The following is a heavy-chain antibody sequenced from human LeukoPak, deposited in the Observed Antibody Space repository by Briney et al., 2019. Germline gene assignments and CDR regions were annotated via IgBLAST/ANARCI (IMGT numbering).Heavy chain of an antibody. V-gene: IGHV3-9*03. Sequence: GGSLRLSCAVSGFMFDDYAMHWVRQAPGKGLEWVSGISWNSGSIGYADSVKGRFTISRDNAKNSLYMQMNSLRAEDMALYYCTRGDYDSSGYTGGFDYWGQGTLVTVSS. CDR2: ISWNSGSI. CDR3: TRGDYDSSGYTGGFDY. D-gene: IGHD3-22*01. CDR1: GFMFDDYA. J-gene: IGHJ4*02.